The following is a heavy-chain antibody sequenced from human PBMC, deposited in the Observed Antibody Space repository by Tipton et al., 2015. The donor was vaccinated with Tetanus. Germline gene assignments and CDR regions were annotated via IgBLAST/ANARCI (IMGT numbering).Heavy chain of an antibody. D-gene: IGHD3-10*01. V-gene: IGHV4-31*03. Sequence: TLSLTCSVSGASINAGGYLWTWVRQRPGEGLEWIGNIYYNTERTSQIPSLDTRVRISVDTSKNQFSLRLTSMTVADTAVYYCARGLLREPFYFDYWGQGKQVTVSS. CDR1: GASINAGGYL. J-gene: IGHJ4*02. CDR2: IYYNTERT. CDR3: ARGLLREPFYFDY.